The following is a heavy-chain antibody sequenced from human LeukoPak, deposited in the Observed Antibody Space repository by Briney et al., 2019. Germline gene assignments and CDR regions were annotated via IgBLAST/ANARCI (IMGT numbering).Heavy chain of an antibody. V-gene: IGHV4-31*03. CDR3: GRVATDGGTCFDY. Sequence: SETLSLTCTVSGGSISSGGYSWSWIRQHPGKGLEWIGYIYYSGSTYYNPSLKSRVTISVDTSKNQFSLKLSSVTAADTAVYSCGRVATDGGTCFDYGGQGPLVTVSS. CDR2: IYYSGST. J-gene: IGHJ4*02. CDR1: GGSISSGGYS. D-gene: IGHD4-23*01.